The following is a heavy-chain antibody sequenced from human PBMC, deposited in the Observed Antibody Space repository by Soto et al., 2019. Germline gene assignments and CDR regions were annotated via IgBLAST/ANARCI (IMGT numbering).Heavy chain of an antibody. V-gene: IGHV3-23*01. CDR3: AKGLGGPYYYDFPYYFDY. D-gene: IGHD3-22*01. CDR2: ISGSGGST. Sequence: GSLRLSCAASGFTFSSYAMSWVRQAPGKGLEWVSAISGSGGSTYYADSVKGRFTISRDNSKNTLYLQMNSLRAEDTAVYYCAKGLGGPYYYDFPYYFDYWGQGTLVTVSS. CDR1: GFTFSSYA. J-gene: IGHJ4*02.